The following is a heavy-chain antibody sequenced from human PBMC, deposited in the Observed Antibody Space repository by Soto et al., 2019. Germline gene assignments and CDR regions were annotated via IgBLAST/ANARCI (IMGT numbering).Heavy chain of an antibody. J-gene: IGHJ6*03. Sequence: PSETLSLTCTVSGGSISSSSYYWGWIRQPPGKGLEWIGSIYYSGSTYYNPSLKSRVTISVDTSKNQFSLKLSSVTAADTAVYYCARGRIWFGELKYPDYYYYYMDVWGKGTTVTVSS. CDR2: IYYSGST. CDR3: ARGRIWFGELKYPDYYYYYMDV. CDR1: GGSISSSSYY. D-gene: IGHD3-10*01. V-gene: IGHV4-39*07.